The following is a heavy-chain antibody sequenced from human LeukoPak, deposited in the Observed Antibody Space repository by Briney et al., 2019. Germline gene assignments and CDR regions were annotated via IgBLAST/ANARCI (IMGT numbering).Heavy chain of an antibody. J-gene: IGHJ6*02. CDR1: GYTFTSYD. V-gene: IGHV1-8*01. CDR3: TRGPITPYYDFWSGYYTIYYYGMDV. Sequence: ASVKVSCKDSGYTFTSYDINSVRQATGRGLEWVGWMNPNSGNAGYAHKFQGRVTMTRHTSISTAYMELSRLRSEDTAVYYCTRGPITPYYDFWSGYYTIYYYGMDVWGQGTTVTVSS. CDR2: MNPNSGNA. D-gene: IGHD3-3*01.